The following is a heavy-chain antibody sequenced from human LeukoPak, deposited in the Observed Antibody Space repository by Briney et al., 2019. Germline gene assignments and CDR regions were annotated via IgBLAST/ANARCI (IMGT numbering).Heavy chain of an antibody. CDR1: GFTFDDYA. J-gene: IGHJ6*02. V-gene: IGHV3-9*01. CDR2: ISWNSGSI. Sequence: GRSLRLSCAASGFTFDDYAMHWVRQAPGKGLEWVSGISWNSGSIGYADSVKGRFTISRDNAKNSLYLQMNSLRAEDTALYYCAKDTASRRSPFHYYYGMDVWGQGTTVTVSS. CDR3: AKDTASRRSPFHYYYGMDV.